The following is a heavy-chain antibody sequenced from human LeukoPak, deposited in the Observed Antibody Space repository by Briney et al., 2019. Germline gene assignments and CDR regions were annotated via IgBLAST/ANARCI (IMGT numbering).Heavy chain of an antibody. J-gene: IGHJ4*02. V-gene: IGHV3-7*01. CDR2: IKQDGSEK. CDR3: ARLHSGYDSPFDY. Sequence: GGSLRLSCAASGFTFSSYWMSWVRQAPGKGLEWVANIKQDGSEKYYVDSVKGRFTISRDNAKNSLYLQMNSLRAEDTAVYYCARLHSGYDSPFDYWGQGTLVTVSS. D-gene: IGHD5-12*01. CDR1: GFTFSSYW.